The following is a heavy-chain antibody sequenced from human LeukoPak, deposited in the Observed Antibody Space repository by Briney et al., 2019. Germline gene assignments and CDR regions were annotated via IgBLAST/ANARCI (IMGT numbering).Heavy chain of an antibody. V-gene: IGHV3-9*01. CDR1: GFTFSSYG. CDR3: AKHSPIDF. CDR2: ITWNSDNI. J-gene: IGHJ4*02. Sequence: GRSLRLSCAASGFTFSSYGMHWVRQAPGKGLEWVSGITWNSDNIAYADSVKGRFTISRDNAKNSLFLQMNSLRVEDTALYYCAKHSPIDFWGQGILVTVSS.